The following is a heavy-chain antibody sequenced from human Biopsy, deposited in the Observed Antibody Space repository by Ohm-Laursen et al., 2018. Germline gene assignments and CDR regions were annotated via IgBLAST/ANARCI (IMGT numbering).Heavy chain of an antibody. D-gene: IGHD3-16*01. J-gene: IGHJ4*02. V-gene: IGHV3-66*01. CDR3: AGAGGHSF. CDR2: IHGSGRT. CDR1: EFNVDRNH. Sequence: SLRLSCAAPEFNVDRNHMNWVRQAPGKGLEWVSMIHGSGRTDYADSVKGRFTVSRDNSKDTVYPQMNALRVDDTAMYYCAGAGGHSFWGQGALVTVSS.